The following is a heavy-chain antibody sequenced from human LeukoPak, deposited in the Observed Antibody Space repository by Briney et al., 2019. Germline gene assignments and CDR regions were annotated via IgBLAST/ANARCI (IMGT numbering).Heavy chain of an antibody. CDR2: ISSSGSTI. J-gene: IGHJ6*02. CDR1: EFTFSDYY. Sequence: GGSLRLSCAASEFTFSDYYMSWIRQAPGKGLEWVSYISSSGSTIYYADSVKGRFTISRDNAKNSLYLQMNSLRAEDTAVYYCARDRTPYCSSTSCFSYYYYGMDVWGQGTTVTVSS. CDR3: ARDRTPYCSSTSCFSYYYYGMDV. D-gene: IGHD2-2*01. V-gene: IGHV3-11*01.